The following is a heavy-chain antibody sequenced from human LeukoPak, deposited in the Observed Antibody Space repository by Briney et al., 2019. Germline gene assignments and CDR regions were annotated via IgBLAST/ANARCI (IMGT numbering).Heavy chain of an antibody. Sequence: PGGSLRLSCAASGFTVSSNYMSWVRQAPGKGLEWVSVIYSGGSTYYTDSVTGRFTISRDNSKNTLYLQMNSLRAEDTAVYYCARGRGNGDYDYDAFDIWGQGTMVTVSS. CDR3: ARGRGNGDYDYDAFDI. D-gene: IGHD4-17*01. CDR2: IYSGGST. CDR1: GFTVSSNY. J-gene: IGHJ3*02. V-gene: IGHV3-66*02.